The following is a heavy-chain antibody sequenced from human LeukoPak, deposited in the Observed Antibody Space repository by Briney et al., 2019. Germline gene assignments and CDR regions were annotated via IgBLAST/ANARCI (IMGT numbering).Heavy chain of an antibody. CDR3: AKDMRSGYSYGNTIDY. D-gene: IGHD5-18*01. V-gene: IGHV3-9*03. J-gene: IGHJ4*02. CDR2: ISWNSGSI. Sequence: GGSLRLSCAASGFTFDDYAMHWVRQAPGKGLEWVSGISWNSGSIGYADSVKGRFTISRDNGKNSLYLQMNSLRAEDMALYYCAKDMRSGYSYGNTIDYWGQGTLVTVSS. CDR1: GFTFDDYA.